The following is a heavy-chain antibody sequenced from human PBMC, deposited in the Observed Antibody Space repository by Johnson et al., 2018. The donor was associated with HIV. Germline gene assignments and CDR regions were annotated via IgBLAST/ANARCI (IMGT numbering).Heavy chain of an antibody. J-gene: IGHJ3*02. CDR2: IKQDGSEK. D-gene: IGHD2-8*01. V-gene: IGHV3-7*01. CDR1: EFTFSYYW. Sequence: EVQLVESGGGLVQPGGSLRLSCAASEFTFSYYWMSWVRQGPGKGLEWVANIKQDGSEKYYVDSVKGRFTISRDNAKNSLYLLMNSLRAEDTAVYYCARDRVDEGVGFDIWGQGTMVTVSS. CDR3: ARDRVDEGVGFDI.